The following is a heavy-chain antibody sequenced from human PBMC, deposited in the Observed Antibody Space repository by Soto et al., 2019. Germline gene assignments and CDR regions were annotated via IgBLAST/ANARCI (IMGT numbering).Heavy chain of an antibody. Sequence: QVQLQQWGAGLLKPSETLSLTCAVYGGSFSGYYWSWIRQPPGKGLEWIGEINHSGSTNYNPSLKIRVTISVDTAKNQFSLKLSSVTAADTAVYYCARGVTMVRGSWARYYMDVWGKGTTVTVSS. CDR1: GGSFSGYY. V-gene: IGHV4-34*01. CDR2: INHSGST. J-gene: IGHJ6*03. D-gene: IGHD3-10*01. CDR3: ARGVTMVRGSWARYYMDV.